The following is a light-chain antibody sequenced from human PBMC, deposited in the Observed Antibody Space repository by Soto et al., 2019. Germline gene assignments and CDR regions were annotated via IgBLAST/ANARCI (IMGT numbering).Light chain of an antibody. J-gene: IGKJ4*02. CDR3: QPYNNWPLT. V-gene: IGKV3-15*01. CDR1: QSLTNN. Sequence: EIVVTQSPGTLSSSPGERATLSCRASQSLTNNYFAWYQHKPGQTPRLLIYDTSTRATGVPTRFSGSRSGAEFTLTSNSLQSEDFAVYYCQPYNNWPLTFGGGTKVDIK. CDR2: DTS.